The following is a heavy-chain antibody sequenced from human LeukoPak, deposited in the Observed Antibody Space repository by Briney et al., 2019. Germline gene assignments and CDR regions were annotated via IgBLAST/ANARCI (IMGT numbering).Heavy chain of an antibody. V-gene: IGHV4-39*01. Sequence: PSETLSLTCSVSGGSISNADYYWGWIRQAPGKGLEWIGSIFYGERNHYNPSLKSRATMSVDTSKNQFPLKLTSVTAADAAMYYCARQLPTAAADTRGYFEYWGQGAVVTVSS. CDR2: IFYGERN. D-gene: IGHD6-13*01. J-gene: IGHJ4*01. CDR1: GGSISNADYY. CDR3: ARQLPTAAADTRGYFEY.